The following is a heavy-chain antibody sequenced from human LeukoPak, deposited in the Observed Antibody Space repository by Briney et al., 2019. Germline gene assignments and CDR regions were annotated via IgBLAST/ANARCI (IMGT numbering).Heavy chain of an antibody. Sequence: ASVKVSCKASGGTFSSYAISWVRQAPGQGLEWMGGIIPIFGTANYAQKFQGRVTITTDESTSTAYMELSSLRSEDTAVYYCARGTYYYDSSGYLRIDYWGQGTLVTVSS. CDR3: ARGTYYYDSSGYLRIDY. V-gene: IGHV1-69*05. CDR1: GGTFSSYA. CDR2: IIPIFGTA. J-gene: IGHJ4*02. D-gene: IGHD3-22*01.